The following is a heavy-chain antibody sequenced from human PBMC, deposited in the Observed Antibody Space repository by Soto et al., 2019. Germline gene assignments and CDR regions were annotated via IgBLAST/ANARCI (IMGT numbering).Heavy chain of an antibody. CDR3: ARHHVSGRTIAGAAEF. D-gene: IGHD1-26*01. J-gene: IGHJ4*02. Sequence: QVQLQQWGAGLLKPSETLSLTCAVYGKSLSGYYWRWIRQPPGKALEWIGEINHSGNTNYNPPLKSRVTISVDTCKNHPFMNLSSVTAADTAMYYCARHHVSGRTIAGAAEFWGQGTLGTVSS. CDR2: INHSGNT. V-gene: IGHV4-34*01. CDR1: GKSLSGYY.